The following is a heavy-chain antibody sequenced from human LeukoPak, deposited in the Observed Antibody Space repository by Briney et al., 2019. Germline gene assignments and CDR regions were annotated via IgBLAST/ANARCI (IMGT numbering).Heavy chain of an antibody. CDR2: ISYDGSNK. CDR3: ARVLYSSTLDY. CDR1: GFTFSSYA. Sequence: GGSLRLSCAASGFTFSSYAMHWVRLAPGKGLEWVAVISYDGSNKYYADSVKGRFTISRDNSKNTLYLQMNSLRAEDTAVYYCARVLYSSTLDYWGQGTLVTVSS. D-gene: IGHD6-13*01. J-gene: IGHJ4*02. V-gene: IGHV3-30-3*01.